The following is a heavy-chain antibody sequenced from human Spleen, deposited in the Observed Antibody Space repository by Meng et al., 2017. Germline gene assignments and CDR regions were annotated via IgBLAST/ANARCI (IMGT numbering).Heavy chain of an antibody. CDR1: GYSFTSYW. CDR2: IYPGDSDT. V-gene: IGHV5-51*01. D-gene: IGHD3-9*01. J-gene: IGHJ3*02. CDR3: ARGTRYFDWLLFVRAFDI. Sequence: GGSLRLSCKGSGYSFTSYWIGWVRQMPGKGLEWMGIIYPGDSDTRYSPSFQGQVTISADKSISTAYLQWSSLKASDTAMYYGARGTRYFDWLLFVRAFDIWGQGTMVTVSS.